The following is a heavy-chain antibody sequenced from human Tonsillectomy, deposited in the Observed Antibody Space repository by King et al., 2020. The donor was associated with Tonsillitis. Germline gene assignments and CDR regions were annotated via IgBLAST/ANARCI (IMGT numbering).Heavy chain of an antibody. J-gene: IGHJ4*02. Sequence: VQLQESGPRLVKPSETLSLTCTVSGGSISSYYWRWIRPPPGKGLEWIGYIYYSGRTKHNPSLKSRVTISVDTSKNQFSLKLSSVTAADTAVYYCASPYPVLKYWGQGTLVTVSA. CDR2: IYYSGRT. CDR3: ASPYPVLKY. V-gene: IGHV4-59*01. CDR1: GGSISSYY. D-gene: IGHD3-9*01.